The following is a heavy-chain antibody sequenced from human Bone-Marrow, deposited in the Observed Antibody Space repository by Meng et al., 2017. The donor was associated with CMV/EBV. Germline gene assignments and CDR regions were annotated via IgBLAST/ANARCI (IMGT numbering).Heavy chain of an antibody. J-gene: IGHJ4*02. CDR3: ARASTYGGFDY. CDR1: GFTFGLYT. Sequence: GGSLRLSCAPSGFTFGLYTMAWVRQAPGKGLEWVSSISSSSSYIYYADSVKGRFTISRDNAKNSLYLQMNSLRAEDTAVYYCARASTYGGFDYWGQGTLVTVSS. V-gene: IGHV3-21*01. D-gene: IGHD4-17*01. CDR2: ISSSSSYI.